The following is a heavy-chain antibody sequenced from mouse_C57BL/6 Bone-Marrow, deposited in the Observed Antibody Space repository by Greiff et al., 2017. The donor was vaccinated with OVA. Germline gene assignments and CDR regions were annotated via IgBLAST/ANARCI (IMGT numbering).Heavy chain of an antibody. CDR1: GYTFTDYE. CDR2: IDPETGGT. V-gene: IGHV1-15*01. Sequence: QVQLQQSGAELVRPGASVTLSCKASGYTFTDYEMHWVKQTPVHGLEWIGAIDPETGGTAYNQKFKGKAILTADKSSSTAYMELRSLTSECSAVYYCSIYDGYYYWYFDVWGTGTTVTVSS. J-gene: IGHJ1*03. D-gene: IGHD2-3*01. CDR3: SIYDGYYYWYFDV.